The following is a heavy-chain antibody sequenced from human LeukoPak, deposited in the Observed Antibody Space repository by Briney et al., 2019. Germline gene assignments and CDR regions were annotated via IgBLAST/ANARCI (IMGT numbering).Heavy chain of an antibody. CDR1: GFTFSSYA. D-gene: IGHD5-12*01. J-gene: IGHJ4*02. V-gene: IGHV3-23*01. CDR3: AKGWDGGYYFYFDY. CDR2: TSNSGGST. Sequence: GGSLRLSCAASGFTFSSYAMSWVRQAPGKGLEWVSATSNSGGSTYYADSVKGRFTISRDNSKNTLYLQMNGLRAEDTALYYCAKGWDGGYYFYFDYWGQGTLVTVSS.